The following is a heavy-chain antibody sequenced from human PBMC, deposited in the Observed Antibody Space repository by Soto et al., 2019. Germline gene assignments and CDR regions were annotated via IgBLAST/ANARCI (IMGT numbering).Heavy chain of an antibody. Sequence: QVQLQQWGAGLLKPSETLSLTCAVYGGSFSGYYWSWIRQPPGKGLEWIGEINHSGSTNYNPSLKSPVTISVDTSKNQFSLKLSSVTAADTAVYYCASDTYYYDSSGYGWFDPWGQGTLVTVSS. CDR1: GGSFSGYY. J-gene: IGHJ5*02. D-gene: IGHD3-22*01. V-gene: IGHV4-34*01. CDR2: INHSGST. CDR3: ASDTYYYDSSGYGWFDP.